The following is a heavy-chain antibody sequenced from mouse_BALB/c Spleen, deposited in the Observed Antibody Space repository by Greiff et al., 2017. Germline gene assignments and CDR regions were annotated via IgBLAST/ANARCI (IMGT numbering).Heavy chain of an antibody. CDR2: INPYNDGT. J-gene: IGHJ1*01. CDR1: GYTFTSYV. CDR3: ARHVDYGSLRYFDV. D-gene: IGHD1-2*01. V-gene: IGHV1-14*01. Sequence: VQLQQSGPELVKPGASVKMSCKASGYTFTSYVMHWVKQKPGQGLEWIGYINPYNDGTKYNEKFKGKATLTSDKSSSTAYMQSSSLTTEDSAIYYCARHVDYGSLRYFDVWGAGTTVTVSS.